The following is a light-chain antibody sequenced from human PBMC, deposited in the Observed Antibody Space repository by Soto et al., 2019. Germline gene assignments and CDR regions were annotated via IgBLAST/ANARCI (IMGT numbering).Light chain of an antibody. CDR1: SSDVGGYNH. Sequence: QFVLTQPASVSGSPGQSITISCTGTSSDVGGYNHVSWYQQHPGKAPKLMIYDVSSRPSGVSNRFSGSKSGNTASLTISGLQAEDEADYYCKSFTAGFTYVFGTGTKATVL. V-gene: IGLV2-14*01. J-gene: IGLJ1*01. CDR3: KSFTAGFTYV. CDR2: DVS.